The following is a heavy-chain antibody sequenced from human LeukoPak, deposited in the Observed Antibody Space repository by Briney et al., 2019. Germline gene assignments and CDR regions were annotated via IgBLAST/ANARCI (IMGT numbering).Heavy chain of an antibody. V-gene: IGHV1-18*01. CDR1: GYTFTSYG. Sequence: WASVKVSCKASGYTFTSYGISWVRQAPGQGLEWMGWISAYNGNTNYAQKLQGRVTMTTDTSTSTAYMELRSLRSDDTAVYYCARTGYCSSTSCSRGWIYYYYYGMDVWGQGTTVTVSS. D-gene: IGHD2-2*01. J-gene: IGHJ6*02. CDR3: ARTGYCSSTSCSRGWIYYYYYGMDV. CDR2: ISAYNGNT.